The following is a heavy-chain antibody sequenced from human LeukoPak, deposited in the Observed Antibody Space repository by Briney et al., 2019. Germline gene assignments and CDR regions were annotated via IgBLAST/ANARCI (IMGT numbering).Heavy chain of an antibody. V-gene: IGHV3-11*01. CDR3: ARVPQGVAAEYYYAMDV. Sequence: GGSLRLSCAASGFTFSDYYMSWIRQAPGKGLEWVSYISSSGSSIYYAYSAKGRCTISTDNDKNSLYLQMNSLRAEDTAVHYCARVPQGVAAEYYYAMDVWGQGTTVTVSS. D-gene: IGHD2-15*01. CDR1: GFTFSDYY. J-gene: IGHJ6*02. CDR2: ISSSGSSI.